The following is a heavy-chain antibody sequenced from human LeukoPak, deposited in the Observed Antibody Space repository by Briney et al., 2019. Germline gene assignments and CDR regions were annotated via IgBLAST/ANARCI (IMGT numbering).Heavy chain of an antibody. V-gene: IGHV3-23*01. CDR3: ATYRQVLLPFES. J-gene: IGHJ4*02. D-gene: IGHD2-8*02. Sequence: PGGSLSLSCAASGFTFSTFAMIWVRQPPGKGLEWVSSIFPSGGEIHYADSVRGRFTISRDNSKSTLSLQMNSLRVEDTAIYYCATYRQVLLPFESWGQGTLVTVSS. CDR2: IFPSGGEI. CDR1: GFTFSTFA.